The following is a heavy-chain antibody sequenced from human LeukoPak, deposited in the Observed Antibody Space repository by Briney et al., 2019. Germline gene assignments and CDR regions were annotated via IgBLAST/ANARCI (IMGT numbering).Heavy chain of an antibody. CDR1: GGSISSYY. CDR2: IYYSGST. J-gene: IGHJ3*02. V-gene: IGHV4-59*01. D-gene: IGHD2-2*02. Sequence: SETLSLTCTASGGSISSYYWSWIRQPPGKGLEWIGYIYYSGSTNYNPSLKSRVTISVDTSKNQFSLKLSSVTAADTAVYYCARDVLYPRNDAFDIWGQGTMVTVSS. CDR3: ARDVLYPRNDAFDI.